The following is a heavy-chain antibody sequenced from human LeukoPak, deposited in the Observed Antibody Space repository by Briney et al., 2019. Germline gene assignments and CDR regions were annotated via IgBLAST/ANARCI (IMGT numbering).Heavy chain of an antibody. Sequence: SETLSLTCTVSGGSISSSTYYWGWIRQPPGKGLEWIGSTYYSGSTYYNPSLKSRVTISVDTSKNQFSLKLSSVTAADTAVYYCARGQHYYGSGSYYYWGQGTLVTVSS. J-gene: IGHJ4*02. CDR1: GGSISSSTYY. V-gene: IGHV4-39*01. D-gene: IGHD3-10*01. CDR2: TYYSGST. CDR3: ARGQHYYGSGSYYY.